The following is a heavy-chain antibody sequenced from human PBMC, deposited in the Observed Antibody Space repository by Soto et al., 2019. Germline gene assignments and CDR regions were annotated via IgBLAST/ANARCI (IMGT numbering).Heavy chain of an antibody. CDR3: GRVRGDTDY. J-gene: IGHJ4*02. CDR2: IYHSGST. CDR1: GGSISSGGYS. D-gene: IGHD3-10*01. Sequence: KPWETLSLTCGVSGGSISSGGYSWSWIRQPPGKGLEWIGYIYHSGSTYYNPSLKSRVTISVDRSKNQFSLKLSPVTAADTAVYYCGRVRGDTDYCGQGTLVTVSS. V-gene: IGHV4-30-2*01.